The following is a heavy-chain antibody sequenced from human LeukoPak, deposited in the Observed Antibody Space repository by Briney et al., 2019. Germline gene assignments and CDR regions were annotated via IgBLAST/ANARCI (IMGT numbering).Heavy chain of an antibody. CDR2: IKQDASEK. V-gene: IGHV3-7*05. CDR1: GITLSSYW. Sequence: PGGSLRLSCVGFGITLSSYWMSWVRQAPGKGLEWVGNIKQDASEKYFVDSLRGRFTISRDNAKNSLFLQMNSLRADDTAVYYCVRDQGAFDMWGHGTMVTVSS. J-gene: IGHJ3*02. CDR3: VRDQGAFDM.